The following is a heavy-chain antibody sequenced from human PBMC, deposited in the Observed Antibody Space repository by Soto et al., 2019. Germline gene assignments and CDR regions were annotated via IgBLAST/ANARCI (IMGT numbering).Heavy chain of an antibody. D-gene: IGHD3-16*01. V-gene: IGHV3-30*18. CDR1: GFTFSSYG. CDR2: ISYDGSNK. J-gene: IGHJ6*02. CDR3: AKGYDYVWGSYLTALYGMDV. Sequence: VGSLRLSCAASGFTFSSYGMHWVRQAPGKGLEWVAVISYDGSNKYYADSVKGRFTISRDNSKNTLYLQMNSLRAEDTAVYYCAKGYDYVWGSYLTALYGMDVWGQGTTVTVS.